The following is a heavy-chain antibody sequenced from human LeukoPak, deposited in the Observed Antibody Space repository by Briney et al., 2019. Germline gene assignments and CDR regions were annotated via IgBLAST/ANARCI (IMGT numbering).Heavy chain of an antibody. J-gene: IGHJ4*02. Sequence: GGSLRLSCAASGFTFSNYGMSWVRQAPGKGLEWVSAISGSGGSTYYADSVKGRFTISRDNSRNTMYLQMNSLRAEDTAVYNCAKHSVVAATPDYWGQGTLVTVSS. V-gene: IGHV3-23*01. CDR3: AKHSVVAATPDY. CDR2: ISGSGGST. CDR1: GFTFSNYG. D-gene: IGHD2-15*01.